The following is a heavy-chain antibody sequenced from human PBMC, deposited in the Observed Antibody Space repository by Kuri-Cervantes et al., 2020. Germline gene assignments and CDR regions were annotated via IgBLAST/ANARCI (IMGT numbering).Heavy chain of an antibody. CDR2: ISWNSGSI. V-gene: IGHV3-9*01. CDR1: GFTFDDYA. J-gene: IGHJ4*02. CDR3: ARDFDDSSGYYETYFDY. Sequence: GGSLRPSCAASGFTFDDYAMHWVRQAPGKGLEWVSGISWNSGSIGYADSVKGRFTISRDNSKNTLHLQMNSLRDEDTAVYYCARDFDDSSGYYETYFDYWGQGTLVTVSS. D-gene: IGHD3-22*01.